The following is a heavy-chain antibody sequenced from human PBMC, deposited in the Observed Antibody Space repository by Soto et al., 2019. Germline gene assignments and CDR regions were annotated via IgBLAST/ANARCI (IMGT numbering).Heavy chain of an antibody. CDR2: ISAYNGNT. V-gene: IGHV1-18*01. J-gene: IGHJ4*02. CDR3: ARDSGDYESPPHFDY. Sequence: XPVKVSCKASGYSFSSYGISWVRQAPGQGLEWMGWISAYNGNTNYAQKLQGRVTMTTDTSTSTAYMELRSLRSGDTAVYYCARDSGDYESPPHFDYWGQGTLVTVSS. CDR1: GYSFSSYG. D-gene: IGHD2-21*02.